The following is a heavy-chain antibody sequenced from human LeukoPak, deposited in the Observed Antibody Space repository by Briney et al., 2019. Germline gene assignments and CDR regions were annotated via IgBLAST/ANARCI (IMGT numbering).Heavy chain of an antibody. CDR1: GGTFSSYA. D-gene: IGHD2-2*01. V-gene: IGHV1-69*01. Sequence: SVKVSCKASGGTFSSYAISWVRQAPGQGLEWMGGIIPIFGIANYAQKFQGRVTITADESTSTAYMELSSLRSEDTAVYYCAHITPNQLLHDYWGQGTLVTVSS. CDR2: IIPIFGIA. J-gene: IGHJ4*02. CDR3: AHITPNQLLHDY.